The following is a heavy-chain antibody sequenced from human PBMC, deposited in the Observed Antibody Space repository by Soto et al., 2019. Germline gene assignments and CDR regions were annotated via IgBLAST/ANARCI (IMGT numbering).Heavy chain of an antibody. CDR1: GGSISSYY. CDR3: ARQGFGPLHGLVDV. V-gene: IGHV4-59*08. D-gene: IGHD3-10*01. J-gene: IGHJ6*02. CDR2: VHHSWGS. Sequence: QVQLQESGPGLVKPSETMSLSCTVSGGSISSYYWSWFRQSPGKRMEWIGYVHHSWGSSYNPSLQSRVAISIDTSKSQFSLKVTSVTATDTAVSYGARQGFGPLHGLVDVWGQGTTVTVSS.